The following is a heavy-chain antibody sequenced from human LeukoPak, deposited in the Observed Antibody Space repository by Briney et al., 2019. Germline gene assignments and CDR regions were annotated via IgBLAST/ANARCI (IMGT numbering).Heavy chain of an antibody. J-gene: IGHJ4*02. Sequence: ASVKVSCTASGYTFTSYYMHWVRQAPGQGLEWMGIINPSGGSTSYAQKFQGRVTMTRDTSTSTVYMELSSLRSEDTAVYYCARDRYCYDSSGYQPLDYWGQGTLVTVSS. CDR1: GYTFTSYY. CDR3: ARDRYCYDSSGYQPLDY. V-gene: IGHV1-46*01. CDR2: INPSGGST. D-gene: IGHD3-22*01.